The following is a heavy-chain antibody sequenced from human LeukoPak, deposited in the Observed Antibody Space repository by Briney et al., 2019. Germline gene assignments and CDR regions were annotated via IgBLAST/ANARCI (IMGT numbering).Heavy chain of an antibody. J-gene: IGHJ4*02. D-gene: IGHD2-21*02. Sequence: ASVKVSCTASGYTFTGYYMHWVRQAPGQGLEWMGIINPSGGSTSYAQKFQGRVTMTRDTSTSTVYMELSSLRSEDTAVYYCARRALYCGGDCYLDYWGQGTLVTVSS. CDR2: INPSGGST. CDR1: GYTFTGYY. CDR3: ARRALYCGGDCYLDY. V-gene: IGHV1-46*01.